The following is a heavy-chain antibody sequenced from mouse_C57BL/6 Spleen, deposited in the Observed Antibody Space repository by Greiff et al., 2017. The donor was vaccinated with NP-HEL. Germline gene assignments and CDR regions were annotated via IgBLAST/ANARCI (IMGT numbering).Heavy chain of an antibody. CDR1: GYTFTSYW. CDR2: IDPSDSYT. D-gene: IGHD4-1*01. Sequence: VQLQQPGAELVRPGTSVKLSCKASGYTFTSYWMHWVKQRPGQGLEWIGVIDPSDSYTNYNQKFKGKATLTVDTSSSTAYMQLSSLTSEDSAVYYCAIEGTGTIAMGYWGQGTSVTVSS. CDR3: AIEGTGTIAMGY. J-gene: IGHJ4*01. V-gene: IGHV1-59*01.